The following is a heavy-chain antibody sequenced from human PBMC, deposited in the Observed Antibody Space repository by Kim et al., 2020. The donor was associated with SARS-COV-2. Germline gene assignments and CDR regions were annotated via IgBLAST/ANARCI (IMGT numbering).Heavy chain of an antibody. CDR1: GFTFSSYG. CDR3: AKGAASGTFGYYFDY. V-gene: IGHV3-30*18. J-gene: IGHJ4*01. Sequence: GGSLRLSCAASGFTFSSYGMHWVRQAPGKGLEWVSVISYDGSNKYYADSVKGRFTISRDNSKNTLYLQMNSLRAEDTAVYYCAKGAASGTFGYYFDYWG. CDR2: ISYDGSNK. D-gene: IGHD6-13*01.